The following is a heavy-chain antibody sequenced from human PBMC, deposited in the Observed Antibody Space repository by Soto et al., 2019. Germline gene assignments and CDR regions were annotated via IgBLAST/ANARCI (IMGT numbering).Heavy chain of an antibody. J-gene: IGHJ4*02. CDR3: ARVDALFAYGDYTSVFDY. CDR1: GYTFTSYG. CDR2: ISAYNGNT. D-gene: IGHD4-17*01. V-gene: IGHV1-18*01. Sequence: QVQLVQSGAEVKKPAASVKVSCKASGYTFTSYGISWVRQAPGQGLEWMGWISAYNGNTNYAQKLQGRVTMTTDTSTSTAYMELRSLRSDDTAVYYCARVDALFAYGDYTSVFDYWGQGTLVTVSS.